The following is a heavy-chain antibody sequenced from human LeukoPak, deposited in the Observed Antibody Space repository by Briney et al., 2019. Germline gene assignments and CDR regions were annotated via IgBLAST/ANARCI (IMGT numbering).Heavy chain of an antibody. D-gene: IGHD1-26*01. J-gene: IGHJ5*02. CDR1: GYSFTSYW. CDR3: ARAQSGSYDVDWFDP. V-gene: IGHV5-10-1*01. CDR2: IDPSDSYT. Sequence: GESLRISCKGSGYSFTSYWISWVRQMPGKGLEWMGRIDPSDSYTNYSPSFQGHVTISADKSISTAYLQWSSLKASDTAMYYCARAQSGSYDVDWFDPWGQGTLVTVSS.